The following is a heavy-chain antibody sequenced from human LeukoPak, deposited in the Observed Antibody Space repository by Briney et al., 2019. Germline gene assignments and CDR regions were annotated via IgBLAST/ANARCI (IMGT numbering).Heavy chain of an antibody. CDR2: ISIDGSEK. D-gene: IGHD5-12*01. CDR1: RCIFRNYG. J-gene: IGHJ4*02. V-gene: IGHV3-30*18. CDR3: ANPQSRGYDYLDY. Sequence: GGSLRLSCAASRCIFRNYGMHWVRQAPGKGLEWVAVISIDGSEKYYADSVKGRFTISRDNSKNTLYLQMNSLRGDDTAVYYCANPQSRGYDYLDYWGQGTLVTVSS.